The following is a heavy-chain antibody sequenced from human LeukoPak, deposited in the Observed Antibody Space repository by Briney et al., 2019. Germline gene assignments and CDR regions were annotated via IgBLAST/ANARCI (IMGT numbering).Heavy chain of an antibody. V-gene: IGHV4-59*01. J-gene: IGHJ4*02. CDR2: IYYSGST. Sequence: SETLSLTCTVSGGSISSYYWSWIRQPPGKGLEWIGYIYYSGSTNYNPSLKSRVTISVDTSKNQFSLKLSSVTAADTAVYYCATTVQTPGGFDYWGQGTLVTVSS. CDR3: ATTVQTPGGFDY. CDR1: GGSISSYY. D-gene: IGHD4-23*01.